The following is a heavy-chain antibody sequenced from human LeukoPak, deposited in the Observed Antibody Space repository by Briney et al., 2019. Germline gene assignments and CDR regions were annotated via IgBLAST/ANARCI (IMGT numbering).Heavy chain of an antibody. Sequence: SETLSLTCTVSGGSISSGSYYWSWIRQPAGKGLEWIGRIYHSGSTYYNPSLKSRVTISVDTSKNQFSLKLSSVTAADTAVYYCARQGSRGRIVGYFQHWGQGTLVTVSS. CDR1: GGSISSGSYY. CDR2: IYHSGST. V-gene: IGHV4-61*02. D-gene: IGHD1-26*01. CDR3: ARQGSRGRIVGYFQH. J-gene: IGHJ1*01.